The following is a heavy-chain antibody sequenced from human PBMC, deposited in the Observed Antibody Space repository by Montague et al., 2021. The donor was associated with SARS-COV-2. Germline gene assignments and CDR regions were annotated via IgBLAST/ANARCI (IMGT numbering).Heavy chain of an antibody. Sequence: SRILSLSASGFTFSSYWMSWVRQAPGKGLEWVANIKQDGSEKYYVDSVKGRFTISRDNAKNSLYLQMNSLRAEDTAVYYCARVGSSSWYFDYWGQGTLVTVSS. CDR3: ARVGSSSWYFDY. J-gene: IGHJ4*02. CDR2: IKQDGSEK. V-gene: IGHV3-7*03. CDR1: GFTFSSYW. D-gene: IGHD6-13*01.